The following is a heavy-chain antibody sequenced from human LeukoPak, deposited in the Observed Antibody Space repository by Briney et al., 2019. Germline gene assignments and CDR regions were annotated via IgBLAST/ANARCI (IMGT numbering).Heavy chain of an antibody. D-gene: IGHD3-9*01. CDR2: ISGSGGST. CDR1: GFTFSGYA. Sequence: GGSLRLSCAASGFTFSGYAMSWVRQAPGKGLEWVSAISGSGGSTYYADSVKGRFTISRDNSKNTLYLQMNSLRAEDTAVYYCAKSRANYDILTGYYPLDPWGQGTLVTVSS. CDR3: AKSRANYDILTGYYPLDP. V-gene: IGHV3-23*01. J-gene: IGHJ5*02.